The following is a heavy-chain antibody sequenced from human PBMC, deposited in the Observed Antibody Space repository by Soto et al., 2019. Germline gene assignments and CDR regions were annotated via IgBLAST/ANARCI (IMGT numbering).Heavy chain of an antibody. CDR1: GFTFSSYG. D-gene: IGHD3-10*01. CDR3: AKAYGGYYYRSGRSPGMDV. Sequence: GGSLRLSCAASGFTFSSYGMHWVRQAPGKXLEWVAVISYDGSNKYYADSVKGRFTISRDNSKNTLYLQMNSLRAEDTAVYYCAKAYGGYYYRSGRSPGMDVWGQGTTVTVSS. V-gene: IGHV3-30*18. CDR2: ISYDGSNK. J-gene: IGHJ6*02.